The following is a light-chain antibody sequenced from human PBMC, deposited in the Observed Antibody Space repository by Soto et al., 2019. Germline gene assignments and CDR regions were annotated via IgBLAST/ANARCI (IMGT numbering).Light chain of an antibody. CDR1: QSISSSY. Sequence: EIVLTQSPGTLSLSPGKRATLSCRASQSISSSYLAWYQQRPGQAPRLLIYGASSRATGIPARFSGSGSGTDFTLTISSLEPEDFGVFYCQQRFDWPKITFGQGTRLEIK. J-gene: IGKJ5*01. CDR2: GAS. V-gene: IGKV3D-20*02. CDR3: QQRFDWPKIT.